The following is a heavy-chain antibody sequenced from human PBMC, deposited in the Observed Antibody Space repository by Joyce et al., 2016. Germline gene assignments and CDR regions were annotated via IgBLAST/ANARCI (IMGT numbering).Heavy chain of an antibody. CDR2: ISYDGRTE. CDR1: GFTFTSHA. D-gene: IGHD3-22*01. CDR3: AGDYDTTDY. J-gene: IGHJ4*02. Sequence: QVQLVESGGGVVQPGRSLRLSCAASGFTFTSHAMHWIRQAPGKGLEWVGIISYDGRTECYGDSVKGRFTISRDNSRNTVHLEMNSLRAEDTAVYYCAGDYDTTDYWGQGTLVTVSS. V-gene: IGHV3-30*04.